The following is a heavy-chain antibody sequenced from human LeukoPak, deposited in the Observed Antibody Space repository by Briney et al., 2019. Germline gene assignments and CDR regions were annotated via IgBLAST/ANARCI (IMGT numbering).Heavy chain of an antibody. CDR3: AKDRYSSSWYGSFDY. D-gene: IGHD6-13*01. J-gene: IGHJ4*02. V-gene: IGHV3-23*01. CDR2: ISGSGGST. Sequence: GGSLRLSCAASGFTFSSYAMGWVRQAPGKGLEWVSAISGSGGSTYYADSVKGRFTISRDNSKNTLYLQMNSLRAEDTAVYYCAKDRYSSSWYGSFDYWGQGTLVTVSS. CDR1: GFTFSSYA.